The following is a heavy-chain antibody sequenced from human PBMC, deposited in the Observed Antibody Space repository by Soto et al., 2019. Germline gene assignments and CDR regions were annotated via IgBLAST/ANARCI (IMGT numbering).Heavy chain of an antibody. CDR1: SGSISSTNW. Sequence: QVQLQESGPGLVKPSGTLSLTCAVSSGSISSTNWWSWVRQPPGKGLEWIGEIYHSGSTNYNPSLWSRVTISLDKSKNQFSLKLTSVTAADTAVYYCAKEGSGSSYFDYWGQGSLVTVSS. J-gene: IGHJ4*02. V-gene: IGHV4-4*02. D-gene: IGHD6-19*01. CDR3: AKEGSGSSYFDY. CDR2: IYHSGST.